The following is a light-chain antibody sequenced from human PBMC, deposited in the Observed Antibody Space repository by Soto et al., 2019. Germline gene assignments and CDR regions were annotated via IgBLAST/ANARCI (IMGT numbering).Light chain of an antibody. CDR3: QQCDTSPWT. Sequence: EIVLTQSPDTLSLSPGERAPLSCRASQSISSYLARYQQKPGQAPRLLIYGASSRATGSQDRCSGSGSGTDFTLAISTLEPGDSAVYFCQQCDTSPWTFGQGTKVEIK. CDR1: QSISSY. V-gene: IGKV3-20*01. CDR2: GAS. J-gene: IGKJ1*01.